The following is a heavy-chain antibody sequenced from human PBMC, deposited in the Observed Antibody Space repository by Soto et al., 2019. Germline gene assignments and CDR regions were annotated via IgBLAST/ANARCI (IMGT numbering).Heavy chain of an antibody. CDR2: INPNSGGT. CDR3: ARAHSSSWYHYYYGMDV. V-gene: IGHV1-2*04. CDR1: GYTFTGYY. J-gene: IGHJ6*02. D-gene: IGHD6-13*01. Sequence: WASVKVSCKASGYTFTGYYMHWVRQAPGQGLEWMGWINPNSGGTNYAQKFQGWVTMTRDTSISTAYMELSRLRSDDTAVYYCARAHSSSWYHYYYGMDVWGQGTTVTVSS.